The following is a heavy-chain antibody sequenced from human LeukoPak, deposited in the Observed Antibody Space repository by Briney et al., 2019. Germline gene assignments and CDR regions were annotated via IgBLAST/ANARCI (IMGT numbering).Heavy chain of an antibody. Sequence: PGGSLRLSCAASGFTFSSYAMSWVRQAPGKGLEWVSAISGSGGSTYYADSVKGRFTISRDNSKNTLYLQMNSLRAEDTAVYYCARDGKLLWFGELYRGAFDIWGQGTMVTVSS. CDR1: GFTFSSYA. J-gene: IGHJ3*02. CDR3: ARDGKLLWFGELYRGAFDI. V-gene: IGHV3-23*01. CDR2: ISGSGGST. D-gene: IGHD3-10*01.